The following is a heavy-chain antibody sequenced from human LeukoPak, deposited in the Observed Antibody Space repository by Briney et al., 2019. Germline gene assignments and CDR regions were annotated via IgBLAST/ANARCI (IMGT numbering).Heavy chain of an antibody. CDR2: ISYDGSNK. J-gene: IGHJ4*02. CDR1: GFTFSSYA. V-gene: IGHV3-30*04. Sequence: PGGSLRLSCAASGFTFSSYAMHWVRQAPGKGLEWVAVISYDGSNKYYADSVKGRFTISRDNSKNTLYLQMNSLRAEDTAVYYCAKDREGYYDILTGYYRDYWGQGTLVTVSS. D-gene: IGHD3-9*01. CDR3: AKDREGYYDILTGYYRDY.